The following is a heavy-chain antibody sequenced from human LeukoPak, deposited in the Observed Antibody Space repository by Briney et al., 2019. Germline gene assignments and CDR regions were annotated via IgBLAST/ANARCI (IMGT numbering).Heavy chain of an antibody. Sequence: GGSLRLSCAASGFTFDDYGMSWVRQAPGKGLEWVSGINWNGGSTGYADSVKGRFTISRDNAKNSLYVQMNSLRGGDTALYYCARASSYYDISGYQNFDYWGQGTLVTVSS. J-gene: IGHJ4*02. CDR1: GFTFDDYG. D-gene: IGHD3-22*01. CDR2: INWNGGST. CDR3: ARASSYYDISGYQNFDY. V-gene: IGHV3-20*04.